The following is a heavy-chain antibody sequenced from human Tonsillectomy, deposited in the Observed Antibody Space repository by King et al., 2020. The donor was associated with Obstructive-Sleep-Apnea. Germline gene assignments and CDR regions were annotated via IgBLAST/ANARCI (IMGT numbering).Heavy chain of an antibody. CDR1: GDSISSGDYY. CDR3: SASPKGRVTTSAITTKNTFSWRWSSWTAAETAVYYCAGEYCSGGSCSLAY. J-gene: IGHJ4*02. CDR2: IYNSGNS. D-gene: IGHD2-15*01. V-gene: IGHV4-30-4*01. Sequence: QLQESGPGLVKPSQTLSLTCTVSGDSISSGDYYWSWIRQPPGKGLEWIGYIYNSGNSYYNPSLKSRVTISVDTSKNQFSLKLMSVTSAVTAWYYSSASPKGRVTTSAITTKNTFSWRWSSWTAAETAVYYCAGEYCSGGSCSLAYWGQGTLVTVSS.